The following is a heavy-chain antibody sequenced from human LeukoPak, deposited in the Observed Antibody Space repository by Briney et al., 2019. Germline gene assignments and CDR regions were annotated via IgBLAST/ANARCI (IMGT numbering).Heavy chain of an antibody. V-gene: IGHV4-31*03. CDR3: ARDTERGDWEPDAFDI. CDR1: GGSISSGGYY. Sequence: SETLSLTCTVSGGSISSGGYYWSWIRQHPGKGLEWIGYIYYSGSTYYNPSLKSRVTISVDTSKNQFSLKLSSVTAADTAVYYCARDTERGDWEPDAFDIWGRGTMVTVSS. J-gene: IGHJ3*02. D-gene: IGHD2-21*02. CDR2: IYYSGST.